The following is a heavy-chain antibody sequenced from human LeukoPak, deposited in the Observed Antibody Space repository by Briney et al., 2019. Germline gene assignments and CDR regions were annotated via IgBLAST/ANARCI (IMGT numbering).Heavy chain of an antibody. J-gene: IGHJ3*02. Sequence: GGSLRLSCGASGFTVSTNYMSWVRQAPRKGLEWVSIIYSGGSTYYADSVKGRFTISRDNSKNTLYLQMNSLRAEDTAVYYCASYRYGSSFAFDIWGQGTMVTVSS. CDR3: ASYRYGSSFAFDI. CDR2: IYSGGST. V-gene: IGHV3-66*01. CDR1: GFTVSTNY. D-gene: IGHD6-6*01.